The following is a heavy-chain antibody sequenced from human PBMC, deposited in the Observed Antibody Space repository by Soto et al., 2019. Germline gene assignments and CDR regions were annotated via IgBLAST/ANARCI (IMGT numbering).Heavy chain of an antibody. CDR2: MNPNSGNT. D-gene: IGHD2-15*01. CDR1: GYTFTSYD. J-gene: IGHJ3*02. CDR3: ARVHCSGGSCLQAFDI. Sequence: ASVKVSCKASGYTFTSYDINWVRQATGQGLEWMGWMNPNSGNTGYAQKFQGRVTMTRNTSISTAYMELSSLRSEDTAVYYCARVHCSGGSCLQAFDIWGQGTMVTVSS. V-gene: IGHV1-8*01.